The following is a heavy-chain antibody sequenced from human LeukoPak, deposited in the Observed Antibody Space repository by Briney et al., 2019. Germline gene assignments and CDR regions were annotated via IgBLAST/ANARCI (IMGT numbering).Heavy chain of an antibody. Sequence: GESLKISCKGYGYNFTTYWIGWVRQMPGKGLEWMGIIYPGDSNTRYSPSFQGQVTISADKSISTAYLQWSSLKASDTAMYYCARLRVVVTTYDAFHIWGQGTMVTVSS. D-gene: IGHD2-21*02. V-gene: IGHV5-51*01. J-gene: IGHJ3*02. CDR1: GYNFTTYW. CDR3: ARLRVVVTTYDAFHI. CDR2: IYPGDSNT.